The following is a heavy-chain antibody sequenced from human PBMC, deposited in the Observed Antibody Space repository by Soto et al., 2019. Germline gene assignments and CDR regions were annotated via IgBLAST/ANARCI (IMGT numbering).Heavy chain of an antibody. CDR2: ISYDGSKK. CDR1: RFSFSSKG. Sequence: QVQLVESGGGVVQPGRSLSLSCAASRFSFSSKGMHWVRQAPGKGLEWVEGISYDGSKKHYGDSVKGRFTISRDNSKHTLYLQMNRLRPEDTAVYFCAKEDVVVVTVIDGWSYYFDHWCQGTRVTVSS. V-gene: IGHV3-30*18. D-gene: IGHD2-21*02. CDR3: AKEDVVVVTVIDGWSYYFDH. J-gene: IGHJ4*02.